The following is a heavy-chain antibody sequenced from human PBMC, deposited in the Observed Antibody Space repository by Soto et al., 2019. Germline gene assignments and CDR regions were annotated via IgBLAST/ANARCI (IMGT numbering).Heavy chain of an antibody. CDR3: ASFEYSSGWYSDY. CDR1: GGSISSSSYY. CDR2: IYYSGST. V-gene: IGHV4-39*01. J-gene: IGHJ4*02. Sequence: KPSETLSLTCTVSGGSISSSSYYWGWIRQPPGKGLEWIGSIYYSGSTYYNPSLKSRVTISVDTSKNQFSLKLSSVTAADTAVYYCASFEYSSGWYSDYWGQGTLVTVSS. D-gene: IGHD6-19*01.